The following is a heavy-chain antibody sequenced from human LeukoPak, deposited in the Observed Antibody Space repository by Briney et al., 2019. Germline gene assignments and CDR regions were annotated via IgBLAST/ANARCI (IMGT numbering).Heavy chain of an antibody. V-gene: IGHV1-69*13. CDR1: GGTFSSYA. Sequence: ASVKVSCKASGGTFSSYAISWVRQAPGQGLEWMGGIIPIFGTANYAQKFQGRVTITADESTSTAYMELSSLRSEDTAVYYCARDPYSSPRAFDIWGQGTMVTVSS. D-gene: IGHD6-13*01. CDR3: ARDPYSSPRAFDI. J-gene: IGHJ3*02. CDR2: IIPIFGTA.